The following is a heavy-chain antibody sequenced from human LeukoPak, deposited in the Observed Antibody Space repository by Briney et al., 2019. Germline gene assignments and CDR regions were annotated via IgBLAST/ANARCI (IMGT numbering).Heavy chain of an antibody. Sequence: GGSLRLSCAASGFTFSSYSMNWVRQAPGKGLEWVSSISSSSSYIYYADSVKGRFTISRDNAKSSLYLQMNSLRAEDTAVYYCAGTDALYYYGMDVWGQGTTVTVSS. CDR3: AGTDALYYYGMDV. V-gene: IGHV3-21*01. CDR2: ISSSSSYI. J-gene: IGHJ6*02. CDR1: GFTFSSYS.